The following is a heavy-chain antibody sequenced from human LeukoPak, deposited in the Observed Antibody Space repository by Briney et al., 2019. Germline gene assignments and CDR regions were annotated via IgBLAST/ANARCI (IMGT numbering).Heavy chain of an antibody. CDR3: ARHGTRNYYMDV. V-gene: IGHV4-39*01. J-gene: IGHJ6*03. CDR2: FYYTGIT. CDR1: GGSISSSSYY. Sequence: SETLSLTCTVSGGSISSSSYYWGWIRQPPGKGLEYIGSFYYTGITYYNPSLKSRVTISVDTSKNQFSLKLSSVTAADTAVYYCARHGTRNYYMDVWGKGTTVTVSS.